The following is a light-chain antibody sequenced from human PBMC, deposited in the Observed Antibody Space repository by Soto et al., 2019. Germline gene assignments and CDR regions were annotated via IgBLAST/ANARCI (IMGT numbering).Light chain of an antibody. CDR2: AAS. Sequence: DIQMTQSPSSLSASVGDRVTITCRASQGIRNYLAWYPQKPGKVPKLLISAASTLRSGVPSRFSGSGSGTDFTRTVSSLQPEDVATYYCQKYDSAPFTFGPG. V-gene: IGKV1-27*01. CDR3: QKYDSAPFT. CDR1: QGIRNY. J-gene: IGKJ3*01.